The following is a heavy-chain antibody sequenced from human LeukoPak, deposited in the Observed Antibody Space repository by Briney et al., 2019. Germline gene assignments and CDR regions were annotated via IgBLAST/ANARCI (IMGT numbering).Heavy chain of an antibody. J-gene: IGHJ4*02. CDR3: ARGLYSSSWYFDY. CDR1: GYSFNSYG. V-gene: IGHV1-18*01. D-gene: IGHD6-13*01. CDR2: ISAYDGDT. Sequence: ASVKVSCKASGYSFNSYGISWVRQAPGQGLEWMGWISAYDGDTNYAQSLQGRVTMTTDTSTTTAYMELTGLGSDDTAVYYCARGLYSSSWYFDYWGQGTLVTVSS.